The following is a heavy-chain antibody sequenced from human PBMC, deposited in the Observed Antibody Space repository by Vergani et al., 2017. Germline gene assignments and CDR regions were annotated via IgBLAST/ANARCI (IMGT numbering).Heavy chain of an antibody. V-gene: IGHV3-21*01. CDR3: ARGLSSASEYYFDD. J-gene: IGHJ4*02. D-gene: IGHD6-6*01. Sequence: EVQLVESGGGLVKPGGSLRLSCAASGFTFSSYNMNWVRQAPGKGLEWVSSISSSSSYISYADSVKGRFTISRDNAKNSLYLQMNSLRAEDTAVYYCARGLSSASEYYFDDWGQGTLVTVSS. CDR2: ISSSSSYI. CDR1: GFTFSSYN.